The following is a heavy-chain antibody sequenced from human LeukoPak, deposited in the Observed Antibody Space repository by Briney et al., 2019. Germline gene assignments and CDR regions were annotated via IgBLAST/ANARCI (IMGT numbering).Heavy chain of an antibody. V-gene: IGHV1-2*04. D-gene: IGHD5-24*01. CDR3: ARADGYNAIDY. CDR1: GYTFTGYY. CDR2: INPNSGGT. Sequence: GASVKVSCKASGYTFTGYYMHWVRQAPGQGLEWMGWINPNSGGTNYAQKFQGWVTMTRDTSTSTAYMELSSLRSEDTAVYYCARADGYNAIDYWGQGTLVTVSS. J-gene: IGHJ4*02.